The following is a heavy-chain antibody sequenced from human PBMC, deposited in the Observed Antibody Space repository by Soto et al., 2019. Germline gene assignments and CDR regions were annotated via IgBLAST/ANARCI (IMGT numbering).Heavy chain of an antibody. CDR1: GFTFSSYS. D-gene: IGHD6-13*01. V-gene: IGHV3-48*02. Sequence: EVQLVESGGGLVQPGGSLRLSCAASGFTFSSYSMNWVRQAPGKGLEWVSYISSSSSTIYYADSVKGRFTISRDNANNSLYMQMNSLRDEYTAVYYCARFSSSWNYYYGMHVWGQGTTVTVSS. CDR2: ISSSSSTI. J-gene: IGHJ6*02. CDR3: ARFSSSWNYYYGMHV.